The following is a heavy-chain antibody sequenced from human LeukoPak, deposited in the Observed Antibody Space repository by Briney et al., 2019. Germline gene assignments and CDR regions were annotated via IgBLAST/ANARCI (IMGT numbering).Heavy chain of an antibody. D-gene: IGHD3-22*01. CDR3: AGGPPPYYYDSSGYYLDY. CDR1: GGTFSSYA. V-gene: IGHV1-69*04. CDR2: IIPILGIA. J-gene: IGHJ4*02. Sequence: SVKVSCKASGGTFSSYAISWVRQAPGQGLEWMGRIIPILGIANYAQKFQGRVTITADKSTSTAYMELSSLRSEDTAVYYCAGGPPPYYYDSSGYYLDYWGQGTLVNVSS.